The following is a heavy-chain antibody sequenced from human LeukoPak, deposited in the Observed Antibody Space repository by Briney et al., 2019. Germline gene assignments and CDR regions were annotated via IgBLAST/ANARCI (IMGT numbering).Heavy chain of an antibody. Sequence: PSETLSLTCVVSGGSISSGCYSWSWIRQPPGKGLEWIGYIYHSGSTYYNPSLKRRVTISVDRSKNQFSLKLSSVTAADTAVYYCARVGYCSGGSCLSIDYWGQGTLVTVSS. CDR1: GGSISSGCYS. J-gene: IGHJ4*02. CDR3: ARVGYCSGGSCLSIDY. V-gene: IGHV4-30-2*01. D-gene: IGHD2-15*01. CDR2: IYHSGST.